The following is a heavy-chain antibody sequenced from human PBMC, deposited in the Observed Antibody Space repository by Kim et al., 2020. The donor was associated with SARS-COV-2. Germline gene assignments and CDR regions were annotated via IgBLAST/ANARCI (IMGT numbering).Heavy chain of an antibody. J-gene: IGHJ5*02. Sequence: YSQSSQGRVTITRDTSASTAYMGLSSLRTEDTAVYYCARTGNWNYGWFDPWGQGTLVTVSS. V-gene: IGHV1-3*01. CDR3: ARTGNWNYGWFDP. D-gene: IGHD1-7*01.